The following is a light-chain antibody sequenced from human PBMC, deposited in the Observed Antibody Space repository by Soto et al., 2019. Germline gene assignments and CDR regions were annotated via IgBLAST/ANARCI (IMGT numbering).Light chain of an antibody. Sequence: EIVLTQSPGTLSVSPGERATLSCRASQSVSSSYLAWYQQKPGQAPRLLIHGASNRAAGIPDRLSGSGSGTDFTLTISRLEPEDFAVYYCQQYGSSPMYTFGQGTNLEI. CDR1: QSVSSSY. CDR2: GAS. CDR3: QQYGSSPMYT. J-gene: IGKJ2*01. V-gene: IGKV3-20*01.